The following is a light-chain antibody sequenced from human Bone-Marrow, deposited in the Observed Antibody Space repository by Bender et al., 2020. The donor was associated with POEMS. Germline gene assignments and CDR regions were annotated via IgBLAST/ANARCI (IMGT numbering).Light chain of an antibody. CDR3: CSSAGSSTWV. J-gene: IGLJ1*01. CDR2: EGS. Sequence: QSVLTQPPSASGTPGQRVTISCTGSSSDVGTYNLVSWYQKHPGKAPKLLIYEGSKRLSGVSNRFSGSKSGNTASLTISGLQTDDEADYYCCSSAGSSTWVFGTGTKVTVL. CDR1: SSDVGTYNL. V-gene: IGLV2-23*01.